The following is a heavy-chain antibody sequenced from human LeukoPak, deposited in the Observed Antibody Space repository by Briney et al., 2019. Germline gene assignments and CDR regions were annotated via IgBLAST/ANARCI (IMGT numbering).Heavy chain of an antibody. CDR3: ARPAGVGMARPFDY. Sequence: SETLSLTCAVYGGSFSGYYWSWIRQPPGKGLEWIGEINHSGSTNYNPSLKSRVTISVDTSKNQFSLKLSSVTAADTAVYYCARPAGVGMARPFDYWGQGTLVTVSS. J-gene: IGHJ4*02. CDR2: INHSGST. D-gene: IGHD2-21*01. CDR1: GGSFSGYY. V-gene: IGHV4-34*01.